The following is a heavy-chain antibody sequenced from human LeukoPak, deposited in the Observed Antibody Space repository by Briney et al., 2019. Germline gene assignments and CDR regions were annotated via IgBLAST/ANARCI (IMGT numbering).Heavy chain of an antibody. CDR3: AIDAVGQGSGWFEGGYWFDP. Sequence: GGSLRLSCAASGFTFSSYAMGWVRQAPGKGLEWVSGLNSSGVSTYYADSVKGRFTMSRDNSKNMVYLQMNSLRAEDTAVYYCAIDAVGQGSGWFEGGYWFDPWGQGTLVTVSS. CDR1: GFTFSSYA. V-gene: IGHV3-23*01. D-gene: IGHD6-19*01. J-gene: IGHJ5*02. CDR2: LNSSGVST.